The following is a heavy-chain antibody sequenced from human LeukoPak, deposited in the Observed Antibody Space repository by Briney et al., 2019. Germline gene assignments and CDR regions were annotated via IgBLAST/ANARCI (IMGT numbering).Heavy chain of an antibody. J-gene: IGHJ4*02. CDR2: IFSGGNT. CDR1: GFTFNSYT. CDR3: ARGDWGYTYGYTI. Sequence: GGSLRLSCAASGFTFNSYTMNWVRQAPGKGLEWVSVIFSGGNTYYADSVKGRFTISRDNSKNTVYLQMNSLRAEDTAVYYCARGDWGYTYGYTIWGQGTLVTVSS. V-gene: IGHV3-53*01. D-gene: IGHD5-18*01.